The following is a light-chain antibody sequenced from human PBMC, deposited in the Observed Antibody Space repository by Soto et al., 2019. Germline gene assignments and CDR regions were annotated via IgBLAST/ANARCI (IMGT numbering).Light chain of an antibody. V-gene: IGKV1-5*01. Sequence: DIQMTQSPSTLSASVADRVTIPCRASQSISTWLAWYQQKPGKAPKLLIYDASTLESGVPSRFSGSGSGTEFTLTISSLQPDDFATYYCQHYNSYPWTFGQGTKVDIK. J-gene: IGKJ1*01. CDR3: QHYNSYPWT. CDR1: QSISTW. CDR2: DAS.